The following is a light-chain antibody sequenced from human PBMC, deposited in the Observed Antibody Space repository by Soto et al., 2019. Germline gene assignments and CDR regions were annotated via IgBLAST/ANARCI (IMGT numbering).Light chain of an antibody. CDR1: QSVSHNY. Sequence: ESWVKQSTGNLSLSPGERDHLSCRASQSVSHNYLAWYQQRPGQAPRLLIYGASSRATGIPDRFSGGGSGTDFTLTISRLEPEDFALYYCQQYGSSPTFGQGTRLEIK. V-gene: IGKV3-20*01. J-gene: IGKJ5*01. CDR3: QQYGSSPT. CDR2: GAS.